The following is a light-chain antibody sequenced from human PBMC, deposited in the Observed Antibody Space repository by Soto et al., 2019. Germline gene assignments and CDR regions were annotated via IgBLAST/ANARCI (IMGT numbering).Light chain of an antibody. J-gene: IGKJ1*01. CDR2: GAS. CDR1: QSVSSSY. Sequence: ELVLTQSPEDLSLSPGERATRSCRASQSVSSSYLAWYQQKPGQAPRLLIYGASSRATGIPDRFIGSGSCADFSLTIISRQAPDFAAVYYQQHCSSSGTFSQGTKVDIK. CDR3: QQHCSSSGT. V-gene: IGKV3-20*01.